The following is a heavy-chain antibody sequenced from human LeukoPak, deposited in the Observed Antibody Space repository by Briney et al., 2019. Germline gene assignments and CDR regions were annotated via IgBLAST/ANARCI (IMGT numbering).Heavy chain of an antibody. CDR2: INPNSGGT. J-gene: IGHJ4*02. D-gene: IGHD3-22*01. V-gene: IGHV1-2*02. CDR1: GYTFTGYY. CDR3: ARERKGYYDSSGYCGLTFDY. Sequence: ASVKVSCKASGYTFTGYYMHWVRQAPGQGLEWMGWINPNSGGTNYAQKFLGRVTMTRDTSISTAYMELSRLRSDDTAVYYCARERKGYYDSSGYCGLTFDYWGQGTLVTVSS.